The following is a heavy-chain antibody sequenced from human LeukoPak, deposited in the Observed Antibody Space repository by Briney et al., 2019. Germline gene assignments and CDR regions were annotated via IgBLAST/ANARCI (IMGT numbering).Heavy chain of an antibody. CDR3: TRVLSYYYDSSGYYGPFDY. CDR2: IRSKAYGGTT. J-gene: IGHJ4*02. D-gene: IGHD3-22*01. CDR1: GFTFGDYA. Sequence: GGSLRLSCTASGFTFGDYAMSWVRQAPGKGLEWVGFIRSKAYGGTTEYAASVKGRFTTSRDDSKSIAYLQMNSLKTEDTAVYYCTRVLSYYYDSSGYYGPFDYWGQGTLVTVSS. V-gene: IGHV3-49*04.